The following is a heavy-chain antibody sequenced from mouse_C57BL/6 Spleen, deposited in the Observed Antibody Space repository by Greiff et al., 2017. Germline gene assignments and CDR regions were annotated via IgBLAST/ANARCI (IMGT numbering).Heavy chain of an antibody. Sequence: QVQLQQSGAELVRPGASVTLSCKASGYTFTDYEMHWVKQTPVHGLEWIGAIDPETGGTAYNQKFKGKAILTADKSSSTAYMELRSLTSEDSAVYYCTRSYYDSYYYAMDYWGQGTSVTVSS. CDR2: IDPETGGT. CDR1: GYTFTDYE. J-gene: IGHJ4*01. D-gene: IGHD2-4*01. CDR3: TRSYYDSYYYAMDY. V-gene: IGHV1-15*01.